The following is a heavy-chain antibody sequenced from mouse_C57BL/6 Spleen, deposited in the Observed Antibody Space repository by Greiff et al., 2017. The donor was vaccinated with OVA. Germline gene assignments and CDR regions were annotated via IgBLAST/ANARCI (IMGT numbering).Heavy chain of an antibody. CDR1: GYTFTTYP. D-gene: IGHD1-1*01. CDR2: FHPYNDDT. V-gene: IGHV1-47*01. J-gene: IGHJ1*03. Sequence: QVQLQQSGAELVKPGASVKMSCKASGYTFTTYPIEWMKQNHGKSLEWIGNFHPYNDDTKYNEKFKGKATLTVDTSSSTAYMQLSSLTSEDSAVYYCATITTVVEGYFDVWGTGTTVTVSS. CDR3: ATITTVVEGYFDV.